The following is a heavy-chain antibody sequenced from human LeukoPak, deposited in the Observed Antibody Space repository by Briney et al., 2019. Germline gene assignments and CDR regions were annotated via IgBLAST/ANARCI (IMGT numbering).Heavy chain of an antibody. D-gene: IGHD5-18*01. CDR2: MNPNSGNT. V-gene: IGHV1-8*03. CDR3: ARDGDYPTRGYSYGQYYFDY. Sequence: ASVKVSCKASGYTFTSYDINWVRQATGQGLEWMGWMNPNSGNTGYAQKFQGRVTITRSTSISTAYMELSSLRSEDTAVYYCARDGDYPTRGYSYGQYYFDYWGQGTLVTVSS. J-gene: IGHJ4*02. CDR1: GYTFTSYD.